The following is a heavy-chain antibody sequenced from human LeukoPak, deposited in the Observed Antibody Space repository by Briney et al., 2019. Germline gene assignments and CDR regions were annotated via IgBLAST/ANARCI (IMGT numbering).Heavy chain of an antibody. CDR3: ARQSLQYSYCQTGPDY. D-gene: IGHD5-18*01. V-gene: IGHV5-51*01. Sequence: GVSLTISCQGSGSSFTTSWIGGVRQMPGKGVGWMGTLYPGDSDTRYSPSFQGQRPISAHKSLSTAYLQSSSLRTPHTAMYHCARQSLQYSYCQTGPDYWGQGTLVTVSS. CDR1: GSSFTTSW. J-gene: IGHJ4*02. CDR2: LYPGDSDT.